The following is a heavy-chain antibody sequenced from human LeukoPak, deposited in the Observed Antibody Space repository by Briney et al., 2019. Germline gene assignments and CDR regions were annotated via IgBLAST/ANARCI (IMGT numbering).Heavy chain of an antibody. V-gene: IGHV3-23*01. CDR2: IRSSGTST. Sequence: GGSLRLSCAASGFTFSSYAMSWVRQAPGKGLEWVSAIRSSGTSTYYADSVKGRFTISRDNSKNTLYLQMSSLRGEDTAVFYCAKRSEGGSWSGYMDGWGKATTVSVSS. J-gene: IGHJ6*03. D-gene: IGHD3-10*01. CDR3: AKRSEGGSWSGYMDG. CDR1: GFTFSSYA.